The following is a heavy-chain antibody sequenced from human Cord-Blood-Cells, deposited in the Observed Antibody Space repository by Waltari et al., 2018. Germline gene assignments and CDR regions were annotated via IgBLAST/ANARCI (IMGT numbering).Heavy chain of an antibody. CDR2: IYYSGGT. Sequence: QLQLQESGPGLVKPSETLSLTCTVSGGSISSSSYYWGWIRQPPGKGLEWIGSIYYSGGTSHNPSLKSRVTISVDTSKNQFSLKLSSVTAADTAVYYCARAYSSSYYFDYWGQGTLVTVSS. J-gene: IGHJ4*02. CDR3: ARAYSSSYYFDY. V-gene: IGHV4-39*01. D-gene: IGHD6-6*01. CDR1: GGSISSSSYY.